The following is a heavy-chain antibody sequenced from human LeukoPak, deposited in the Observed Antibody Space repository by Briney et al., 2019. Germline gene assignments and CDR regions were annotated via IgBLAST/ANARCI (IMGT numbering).Heavy chain of an antibody. CDR2: IYTSGST. J-gene: IGHJ4*02. D-gene: IGHD3-22*01. CDR1: GGSISSGSYY. Sequence: SQTLSLTCTVSGGSISSGSYYWSWIRQPAGKGLEWIGRIYTSGSTNYNPSLKSRVTISLDTSKNQFSLKLSSVTAADTAVYYCAGHYYDSSGYYPFFDYWGQGTLVTVSS. CDR3: AGHYYDSSGYYPFFDY. V-gene: IGHV4-61*02.